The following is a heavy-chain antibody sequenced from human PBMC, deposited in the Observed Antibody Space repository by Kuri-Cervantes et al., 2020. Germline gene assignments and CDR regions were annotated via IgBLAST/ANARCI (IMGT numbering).Heavy chain of an antibody. Sequence: LTCAASGFTVSSNYMSWVRQAPGKGLEWVSAISGSGTTKSYADSVKGRFTIPRDNSQNTLYLQMTRLRAEDTAVYYCARGVGTTQGKYFFDCWGQGTLVTVSS. V-gene: IGHV3-23*01. CDR2: ISGSGTTK. CDR1: GFTVSSNY. CDR3: ARGVGTTQGKYFFDC. D-gene: IGHD1-1*01. J-gene: IGHJ4*02.